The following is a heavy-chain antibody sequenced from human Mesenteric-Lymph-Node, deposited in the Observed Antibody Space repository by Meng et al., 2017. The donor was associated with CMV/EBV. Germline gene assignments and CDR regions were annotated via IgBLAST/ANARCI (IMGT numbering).Heavy chain of an antibody. V-gene: IGHV3-53*01. Sequence: ETLSLTCAVYGASFSDHYWTWVRQAPGKELEGVSVISGGGSTYYAASVKGRFTISRDNSKNIIYLEMSSLRVDDTAVYYCAKEDMYGDYDSWGQGTLVTVSS. CDR2: ISGGGST. CDR3: AKEDMYGDYDS. D-gene: IGHD2-21*02. CDR1: GASFSDHY. J-gene: IGHJ5*01.